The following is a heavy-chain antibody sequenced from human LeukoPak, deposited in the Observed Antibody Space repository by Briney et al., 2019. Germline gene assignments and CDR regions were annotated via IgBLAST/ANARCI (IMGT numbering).Heavy chain of an antibody. CDR2: INSDGSST. V-gene: IGHV3-74*01. CDR3: ARGGGSGSYYKLDY. CDR1: GFTFSSYW. D-gene: IGHD3-10*01. J-gene: IGHJ4*02. Sequence: GGSLRLSCAASGFTFSSYWMHWVRQAPGKGLVWVSRINSDGSSTSYADSVKGRFTISRDNSKNTLYLQMNSLRAEDTAVYYCARGGGSGSYYKLDYWGQGTLVTVSS.